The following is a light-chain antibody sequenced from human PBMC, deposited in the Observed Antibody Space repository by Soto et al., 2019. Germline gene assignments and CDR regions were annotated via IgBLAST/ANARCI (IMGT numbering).Light chain of an antibody. CDR1: EGVSSHY. CDR3: QQYGSSPWT. V-gene: IGKV3-20*01. J-gene: IGKJ1*01. Sequence: IVLTQSPGTLFLSPGERANLSCRAREGVSSHYLAWYQQKPGQAPKPLIYGASSRATGIPDRFSGSGSGTDFTLTISRLEPEDFAVYYCQQYGSSPWTFGQGTKVEIK. CDR2: GAS.